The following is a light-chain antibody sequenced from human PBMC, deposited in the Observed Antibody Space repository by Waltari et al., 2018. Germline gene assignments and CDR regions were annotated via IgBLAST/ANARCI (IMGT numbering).Light chain of an antibody. CDR2: LGS. CDR3: MQTLQAPWT. Sequence: DIVMTQIPLSLPVTPGEPASMSCRSSQSLLDSDGYTHLHWYLQRSGQSPQLLIYLGSDRSSGVPDRFGGSGSDTDFTLKISRVESPSFFLSSFMQTLQAPWTFGQGTKVEIK. J-gene: IGKJ1*01. CDR1: QSLLDSDGYTH. V-gene: IGKV2-28*01.